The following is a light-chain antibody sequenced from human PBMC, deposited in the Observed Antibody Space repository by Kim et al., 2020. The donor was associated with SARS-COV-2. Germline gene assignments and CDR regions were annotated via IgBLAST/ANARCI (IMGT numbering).Light chain of an antibody. J-gene: IGKJ4*01. CDR3: QQSYSTPLT. Sequence: TSVGDRGTITCRASQSISSYLNWYQQNPGKAPKLLIYSASSLQSGVPSRFSGSGSGTDFTLTISSLQPEDFATYFCQQSYSTPLTFGGGTKVDIK. CDR2: SAS. V-gene: IGKV1-39*01. CDR1: QSISSY.